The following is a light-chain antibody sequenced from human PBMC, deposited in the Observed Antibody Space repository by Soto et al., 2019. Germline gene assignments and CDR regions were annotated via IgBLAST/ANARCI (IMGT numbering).Light chain of an antibody. CDR1: QSVSSY. J-gene: IGKJ5*01. CDR2: DAS. CDR3: QQLRKGHPFT. Sequence: EIVXPQSAATLSLSPGERAILSCRASQSVSSYFASYKQKHGNHTXLXXXDASNRDTGIQARFSGSGSGKAFTLPISRRQHEDFGGYYCQQLRKGHPFTVGHGTRLEI. V-gene: IGKV3-11*01.